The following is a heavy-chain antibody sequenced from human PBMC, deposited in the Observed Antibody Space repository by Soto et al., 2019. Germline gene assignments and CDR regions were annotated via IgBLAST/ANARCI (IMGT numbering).Heavy chain of an antibody. J-gene: IGHJ4*02. CDR1: GYSFTTSA. CDR3: AKTPGDMTIAVLTPIDY. Sequence: ASVKVSCKASGYSFTTSAMHWVLQAPGQSLEWMGWINAGNGDTKYSQKFQGRVTITRDTSANTSYMELNSLRSEDTGVYFCAKTPGDMTIAVLTPIDYWGQGTLVTVSS. CDR2: INAGNGDT. V-gene: IGHV1-3*01. D-gene: IGHD6-19*01.